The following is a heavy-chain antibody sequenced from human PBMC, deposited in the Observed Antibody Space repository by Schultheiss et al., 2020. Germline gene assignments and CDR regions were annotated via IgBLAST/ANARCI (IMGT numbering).Heavy chain of an antibody. Sequence: SETLSLTCAVYGGSFSGYYWSWIRQHPGKGLEWIGYIYYSGSTYYNPSLKSRVTISVDRSKNQFSLKLSSVTAADTAVYYCAREESGMDVWGQGTLVTVSS. D-gene: IGHD1-14*01. CDR1: GGSFSGYY. V-gene: IGHV4-59*01. CDR2: IYYSGST. CDR3: AREESGMDV. J-gene: IGHJ4*02.